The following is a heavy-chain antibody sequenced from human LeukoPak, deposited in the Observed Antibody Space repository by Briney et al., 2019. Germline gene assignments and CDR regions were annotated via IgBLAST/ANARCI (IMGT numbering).Heavy chain of an antibody. V-gene: IGHV3-30*04. CDR3: ARDHSGITMVRGVMGPYFDY. J-gene: IGHJ4*02. D-gene: IGHD3-10*01. Sequence: GRSLRLSCAASGFTFSNYAMHWVRQAPGKGLEWVAVISYDGSNKYYADSVKGRFTISRDNSKNTLYLQMNSLRAEDTAVYYCARDHSGITMVRGVMGPYFDYWGQGTLVTVSS. CDR2: ISYDGSNK. CDR1: GFTFSNYA.